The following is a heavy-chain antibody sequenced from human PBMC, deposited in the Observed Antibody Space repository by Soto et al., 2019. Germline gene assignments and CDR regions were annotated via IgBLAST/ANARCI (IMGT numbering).Heavy chain of an antibody. CDR2: IIPIFGTA. J-gene: IGHJ6*02. D-gene: IGHD2-15*01. V-gene: IGHV1-69*13. Sequence: GASVKVSCKASGGTFSSYAISWVRQAPGQGLEWMGGIIPIFGTANYAQKFQGRVTITADESTSTAYMELSSLRSEDTAVYYCARVACSGGSCYSYYYYYYGMDVWGQGTTVTVSS. CDR1: GGTFSSYA. CDR3: ARVACSGGSCYSYYYYYYGMDV.